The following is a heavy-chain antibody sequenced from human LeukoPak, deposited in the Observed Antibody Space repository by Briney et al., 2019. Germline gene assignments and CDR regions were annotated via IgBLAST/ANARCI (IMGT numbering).Heavy chain of an antibody. J-gene: IGHJ4*02. Sequence: GGSLRLSCRACGFTFRSSTMRWVRQAPGKGLEWVSAISRSEDNTYYADSVRSRFTIFRDSSENVLYLYVSRMRAEDTAIYSSATHTGGSIDYWGQGTLVTVSS. D-gene: IGHD7-27*01. V-gene: IGHV3-23*01. CDR1: GFTFRSST. CDR2: ISRSEDNT. CDR3: ATHTGGSIDY.